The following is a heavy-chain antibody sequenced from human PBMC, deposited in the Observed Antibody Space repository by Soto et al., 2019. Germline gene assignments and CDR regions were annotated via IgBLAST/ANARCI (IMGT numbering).Heavy chain of an antibody. CDR3: ARFASYGSGSYSVMAV. D-gene: IGHD3-10*01. Sequence: QVQLVESGGGVVQPGRSLRLSCAASGFTFSSYGMHWVRQAPGKGLEWVAVIWYDGSNKYYADSVKGRFTISRNNSKNTLYLQMNGPRAEDTAVYYCARFASYGSGSYSVMAVWGHGTTVTVSS. CDR2: IWYDGSNK. V-gene: IGHV3-33*01. CDR1: GFTFSSYG. J-gene: IGHJ6*02.